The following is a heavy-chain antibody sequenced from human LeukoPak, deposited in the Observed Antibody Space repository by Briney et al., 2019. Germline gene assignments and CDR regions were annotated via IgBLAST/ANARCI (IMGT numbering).Heavy chain of an antibody. Sequence: PGGSLRLSCAASGFTVSSNCMSWVRQAPGKGLEWVSVIYSGGSTYYADPVKGRFTISRDNSKNTLYLQMNSLRAEDTAVYYCARDSLGYCSGGSCSRTYYYYYYGMDVWGQGTTVTVSS. CDR1: GFTVSSNC. V-gene: IGHV3-66*01. CDR3: ARDSLGYCSGGSCSRTYYYYYYGMDV. D-gene: IGHD2-15*01. J-gene: IGHJ6*02. CDR2: IYSGGST.